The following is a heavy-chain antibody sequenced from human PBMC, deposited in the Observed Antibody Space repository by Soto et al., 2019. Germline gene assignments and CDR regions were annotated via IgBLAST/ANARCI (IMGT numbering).Heavy chain of an antibody. CDR3: ACVPYYYDSSGYYGIYFDY. D-gene: IGHD3-22*01. J-gene: IGHJ4*02. CDR1: GYSFTSYW. V-gene: IGHV5-51*01. CDR2: IYPGDSDT. Sequence: PGESLKISCKGSGYSFTSYWIGWVRQMPGKGLEWMGIIYPGDSDTGYSPSFQGQVTISADKSISAAYLQWSSLKASDTAMYYCACVPYYYDSSGYYGIYFDYWGQGTLVTVSS.